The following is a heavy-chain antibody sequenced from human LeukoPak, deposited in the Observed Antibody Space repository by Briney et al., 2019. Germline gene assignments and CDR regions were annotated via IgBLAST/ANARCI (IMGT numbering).Heavy chain of an antibody. Sequence: GGSLRLSCAASGFTVSSNYMSWVRQAPGKGLEWVSVIYSGGSTYYADSVKGRFTISRDNSRNTLYLQMNSLRAEDTAVYYCARDGSVGSYNWFDPWGQGTLVTVSS. CDR2: IYSGGST. J-gene: IGHJ5*02. D-gene: IGHD1-26*01. CDR3: ARDGSVGSYNWFDP. V-gene: IGHV3-53*01. CDR1: GFTVSSNY.